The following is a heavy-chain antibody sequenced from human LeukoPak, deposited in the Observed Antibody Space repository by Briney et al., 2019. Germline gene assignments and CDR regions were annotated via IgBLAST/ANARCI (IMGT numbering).Heavy chain of an antibody. J-gene: IGHJ5*02. CDR3: ARQITGTTGGNWFDP. CDR1: GYTFTAYY. CDR2: INPDSGAT. Sequence: ASVKVSCQASGYTFTAYYIHWVRQAPGQGLERMGWINPDSGATSSAQKSQGRVSMTRDTSISTAYLDLNGPISDDTAVFYCARQITGTTGGNWFDPWGQGTLVTVSS. D-gene: IGHD1-7*01. V-gene: IGHV1-2*02.